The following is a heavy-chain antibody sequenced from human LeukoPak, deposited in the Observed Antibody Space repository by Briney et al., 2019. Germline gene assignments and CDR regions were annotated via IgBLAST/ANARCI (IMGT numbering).Heavy chain of an antibody. CDR2: MYYSGST. V-gene: IGHV4-61*08. J-gene: IGHJ4*02. Sequence: TETLSLTCSVSGGSVSSGDYYWSWIRQPPGKGLEWIGYMYYSGSTNYNPSLKTRVTISVDTSRNQFSLKLNSVTAADTAVYYCARGLRGHYDRYYFDYWGQGTLVTVSP. CDR1: GGSVSSGDYY. D-gene: IGHD3-22*01. CDR3: ARGLRGHYDRYYFDY.